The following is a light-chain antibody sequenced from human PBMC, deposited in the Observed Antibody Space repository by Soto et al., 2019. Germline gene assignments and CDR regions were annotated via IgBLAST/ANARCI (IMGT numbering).Light chain of an antibody. CDR1: QSVSSN. V-gene: IGKV3-15*01. J-gene: IGKJ1*01. Sequence: EIVMTQSPATLSVSPGERATLSCRASQSVSSNLAWYQQKPGQAPRLLIYGASTRATGIPARFSGSGSGTEFTLTISSLQSEDFALYYCHQYNNWPQTFGQGTKVEIK. CDR2: GAS. CDR3: HQYNNWPQT.